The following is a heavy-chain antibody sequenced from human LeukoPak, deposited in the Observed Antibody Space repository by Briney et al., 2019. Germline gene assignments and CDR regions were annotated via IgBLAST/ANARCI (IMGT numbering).Heavy chain of an antibody. D-gene: IGHD4-23*01. CDR1: GFTFDDYA. V-gene: IGHV3-43D*04. J-gene: IGHJ5*02. CDR3: GKDGLDPGWELES. Sequence: GGSLRLSCAASGFTFDDYAMNWVRQAPGKGLEWVSLISWNGGKTYYADSVKGRFTISRDNSKNSVYLQMNSLRSADTAFYYCGKDGLDPGWELESWGQGTLVTVS. CDR2: ISWNGGKT.